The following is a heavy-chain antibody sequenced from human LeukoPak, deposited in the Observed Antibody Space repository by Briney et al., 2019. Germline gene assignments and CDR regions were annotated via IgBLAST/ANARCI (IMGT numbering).Heavy chain of an antibody. CDR3: ARDHGDYPFDY. CDR2: ISSSSSYI. V-gene: IGHV3-21*01. D-gene: IGHD4-17*01. J-gene: IGHJ4*02. Sequence: GALRLSCAASGFTFSSYSMNWVRQAPGKGLEWVSSISSSSSYIYYADSVKGRFTISRDNAKNSLYLQMNSLRAEDTAVYYCARDHGDYPFDYWGQGTLVTVPS. CDR1: GFTFSSYS.